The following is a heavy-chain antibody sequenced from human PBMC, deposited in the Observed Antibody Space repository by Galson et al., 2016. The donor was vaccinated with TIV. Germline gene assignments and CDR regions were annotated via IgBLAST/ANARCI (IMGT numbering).Heavy chain of an antibody. D-gene: IGHD6-19*01. CDR3: VRYSSGGDYFEY. CDR2: ISSSSDYT. V-gene: IGHV3-21*01. Sequence: SLRLSCAASGFILKSYSMNWVRQAPGKGLEWVSSISSSSDYTYYVDSVKGRFTISRDNAKNSLFLQMDSLRVEDTAVYYCVRYSSGGDYFEYWGQGTLVTVSS. CDR1: GFILKSYS. J-gene: IGHJ4*02.